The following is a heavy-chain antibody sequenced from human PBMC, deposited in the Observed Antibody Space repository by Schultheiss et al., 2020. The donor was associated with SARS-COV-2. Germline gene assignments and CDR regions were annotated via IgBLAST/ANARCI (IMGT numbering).Heavy chain of an antibody. Sequence: GGSLRLSCAASGFTFSSYGMHWVRQAPGKGLEWVAVISYDGSNKYYADSVKGRFTISRDNPKNTLYLQMNSRRAENTAVYYCAKDREPSYSSYYYYYYGMDVWGQGATVTVSS. D-gene: IGHD4-11*01. CDR1: GFTFSSYG. V-gene: IGHV3-30*18. CDR3: AKDREPSYSSYYYYYYGMDV. CDR2: ISYDGSNK. J-gene: IGHJ6*02.